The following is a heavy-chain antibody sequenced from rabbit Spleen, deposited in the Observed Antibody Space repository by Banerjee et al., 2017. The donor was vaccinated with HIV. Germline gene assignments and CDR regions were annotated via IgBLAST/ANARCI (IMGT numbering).Heavy chain of an antibody. Sequence: QEQLVESGGGLVKPGASLTLTCTASGFTFSSSYWICWVRQAPGKGPEWIACISTGNGSTYYASWAKGRFTISKTSSTTVTLQMTSLTVADTATYFCARDTGSSFSSYGMDLWGPGTLVTVS. CDR3: ARDTGSSFSSYGMDL. CDR1: GFTFSSSYW. J-gene: IGHJ6*01. V-gene: IGHV1S45*01. D-gene: IGHD8-1*01. CDR2: ISTGNGST.